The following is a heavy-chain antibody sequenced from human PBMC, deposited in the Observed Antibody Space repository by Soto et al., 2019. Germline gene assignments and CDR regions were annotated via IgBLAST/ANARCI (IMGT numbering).Heavy chain of an antibody. CDR1: GFTFSSHI. Sequence: GGSLRLSCAAYGFTFSSHIMNWVRQAPGKGLEWVAVIWYDGSNKYYADSVKGRFTISRDNSKNTLYLQVNSLRAEDTAVYYCARLGQSYYYYGMDVWGQGTTVTVSS. V-gene: IGHV3-33*01. CDR2: IWYDGSNK. CDR3: ARLGQSYYYYGMDV. J-gene: IGHJ6*02.